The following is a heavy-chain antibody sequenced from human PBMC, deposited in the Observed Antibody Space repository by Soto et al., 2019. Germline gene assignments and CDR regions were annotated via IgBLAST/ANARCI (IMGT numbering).Heavy chain of an antibody. CDR3: ARGYSRSPNWFDP. CDR1: GGSISTSY. J-gene: IGHJ5*02. V-gene: IGHV4-59*01. CDR2: IYYSGST. D-gene: IGHD6-6*01. Sequence: SETLSLTCTVSGGSISTSYWSWVRQPPGKGLEWIGYIYYSGSTNYNPSLKSRVTISVDTSKNQFSLKLTSVTAADTAVYYCARGYSRSPNWFDPWGQGTLVTVSS.